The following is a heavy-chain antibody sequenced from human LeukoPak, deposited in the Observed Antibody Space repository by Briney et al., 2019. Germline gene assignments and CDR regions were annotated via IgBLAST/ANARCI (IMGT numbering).Heavy chain of an antibody. CDR2: ISSSGSTI. J-gene: IGHJ4*02. Sequence: GGSLRLSCAASGFTFSDYYMSWIRQAPGKGLEWVSYISSSGSTIYYAESVKGRFTISRDNAKNSLYLQMNSLRAEDTAVYYCARGRLRLSSDFDYWGQRTLVTVSS. CDR3: ARGRLRLSSDFDY. CDR1: GFTFSDYY. V-gene: IGHV3-11*01. D-gene: IGHD5-12*01.